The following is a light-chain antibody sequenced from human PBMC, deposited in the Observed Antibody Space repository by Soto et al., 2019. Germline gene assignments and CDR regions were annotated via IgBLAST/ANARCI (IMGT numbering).Light chain of an antibody. J-gene: IGKJ5*01. Sequence: DIVMTQSPDSLAVSLGERATINCKSSQSVLYSSNNKNSLAWYQQKPGQPPKLLIYCASTRESGLPDRFSGSGSGTDFTLTICSLQAEDVAVYYCQQYYSTPTFGQGTRLEIK. CDR2: CAS. CDR3: QQYYSTPT. V-gene: IGKV4-1*01. CDR1: QSVLYSSNNKNS.